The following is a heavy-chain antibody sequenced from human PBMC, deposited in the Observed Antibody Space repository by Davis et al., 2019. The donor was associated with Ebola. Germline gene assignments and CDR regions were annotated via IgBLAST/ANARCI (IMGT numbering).Heavy chain of an antibody. V-gene: IGHV3-74*01. Sequence: GESLKISSAASGFTFSSYWMHWVRQAPGKGLVWVSRINSDGSSTSYADSVKGRFTISRDNAKNTLYLQMNSLRAEDTAVYYCARAARGGLRYFDWLYRFDPWGQGTLVTVSS. CDR2: INSDGSST. D-gene: IGHD3-9*01. J-gene: IGHJ5*02. CDR3: ARAARGGLRYFDWLYRFDP. CDR1: GFTFSSYW.